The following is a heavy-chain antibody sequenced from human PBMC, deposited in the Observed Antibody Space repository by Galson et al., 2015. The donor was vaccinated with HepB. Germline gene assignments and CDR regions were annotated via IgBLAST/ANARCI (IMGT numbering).Heavy chain of an antibody. CDR1: GFTFSSYS. J-gene: IGHJ4*02. CDR2: ISGDGNYI. D-gene: IGHD4-17*01. CDR3: ARSRYDYGDNDY. Sequence: SLRLSCAASGFTFSSYSVNWVRQAPGKGLVWVSSISGDGNYIYYADSVKGRFTISRDNAKSSLYLQMNSLRAEDTAVYYCARSRYDYGDNDYWGQGTLVTVSS. V-gene: IGHV3-21*01.